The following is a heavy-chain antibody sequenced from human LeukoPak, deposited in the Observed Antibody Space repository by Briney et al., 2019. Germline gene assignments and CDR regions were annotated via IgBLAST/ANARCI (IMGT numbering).Heavy chain of an antibody. J-gene: IGHJ3*02. V-gene: IGHV4-30-2*01. CDR3: AIASVVVTGGGAFDI. CDR1: GGSISSGGYS. CDR2: IYHSGST. D-gene: IGHD2-21*02. Sequence: SETLSLTCTVSGGSISSGGYSWSWIRQPPGKGLEWIGYIYHSGSTYYNPSLKSRVTISVDRSKNQFSLKLSSVTAADTAVYYCAIASVVVTGGGAFDIWGQGTMVTVSS.